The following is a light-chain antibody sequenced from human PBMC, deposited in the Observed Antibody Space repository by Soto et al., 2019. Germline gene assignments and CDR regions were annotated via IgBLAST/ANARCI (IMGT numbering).Light chain of an antibody. V-gene: IGKV1-12*01. CDR2: TAS. Sequence: DIQLTQSPASVSAAVGDRINISCRASQPIKTWLAWYQQKPGKGSKLLIDTASTLETGVPSRFSGSGSGTDFTLTISSLQPEDAAIYSCQQAASFPFTIGPRAKV. CDR1: QPIKTW. CDR3: QQAASFPFT. J-gene: IGKJ3*01.